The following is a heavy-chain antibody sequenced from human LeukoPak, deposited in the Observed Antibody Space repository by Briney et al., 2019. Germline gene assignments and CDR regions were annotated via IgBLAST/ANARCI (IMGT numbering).Heavy chain of an antibody. J-gene: IGHJ4*02. CDR3: ARQDSGGYFYFDN. Sequence: GASLQISCKGSGSSFSTNWIAWVRQLPGRGPEWMGIIYPGDSDTKYSPSFQGQVTISADKSISTAYLQWRSLKPSDSAMYYCARQDSGGYFYFDNWGQGTLVTVSS. V-gene: IGHV5-51*01. CDR1: GSSFSTNW. D-gene: IGHD3-22*01. CDR2: IYPGDSDT.